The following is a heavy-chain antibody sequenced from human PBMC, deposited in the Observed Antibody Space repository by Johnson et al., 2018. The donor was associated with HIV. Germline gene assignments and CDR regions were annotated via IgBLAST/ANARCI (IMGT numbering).Heavy chain of an antibody. J-gene: IGHJ3*02. V-gene: IGHV3-30*04. D-gene: IGHD4-17*01. CDR2: ISYDGSNK. CDR1: GFTFSTFA. Sequence: QVQLVESGGGVVQPGTSLRLSCAASGFTFSTFAMHWVRQAPGKGLEWVAVISYDGSNKYYADSVKGRFTISRDNSKNTLYLQMNSLRAEDTAVYYCARARYGDLLNLDAFDIWGQGTMVTVSS. CDR3: ARARYGDLLNLDAFDI.